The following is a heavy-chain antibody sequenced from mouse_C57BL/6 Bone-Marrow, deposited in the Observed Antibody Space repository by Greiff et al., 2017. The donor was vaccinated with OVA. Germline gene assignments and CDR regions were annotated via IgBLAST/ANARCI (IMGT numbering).Heavy chain of an antibody. J-gene: IGHJ3*01. CDR2: IHPNSGST. CDR1: GYTFTSYW. CDR3: ARLEISGPWFAY. V-gene: IGHV1-64*01. Sequence: QVQLQQPGAELVKPGASVKLSCKASGYTFTSYWMHWVKQRPGQGLEWIGMIHPNSGSTNYNEKFKSKATLTVDKSSSTAYMQLSSLTSEDSAVYYGARLEISGPWFAYWGQGTLVTVSA.